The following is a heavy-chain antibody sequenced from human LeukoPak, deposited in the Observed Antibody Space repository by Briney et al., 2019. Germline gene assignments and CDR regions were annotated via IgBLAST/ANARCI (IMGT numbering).Heavy chain of an antibody. J-gene: IGHJ6*02. CDR2: ISSSGGTI. CDR3: ARRNYGSGSYYKPQKSNYYYYGMDV. CDR1: GFTFSSYE. V-gene: IGHV3-48*03. D-gene: IGHD3-10*01. Sequence: PGGSLRLSCAASGFTFSSYEMNWVRQAPGKGPEWVSYISSSGGTIYYADSVRGRFTISRDNAKNSLYLQMNSLRAEGTAVYYCARRNYGSGSYYKPQKSNYYYYGMDVWGQGTTVTVSS.